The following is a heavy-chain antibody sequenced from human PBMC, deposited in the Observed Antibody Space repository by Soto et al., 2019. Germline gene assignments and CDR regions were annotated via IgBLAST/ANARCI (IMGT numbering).Heavy chain of an antibody. V-gene: IGHV1-46*01. Sequence: QVQVVQSGAEVKKPGASVKVSCKASGYTFTSFYLHWVRQAPGQGLEWMGRINPSGGSTSYAQRFQGRVTVTRDTSTSTVYMELSSLRSDDTAVYYCGRGGSVAVVTDGFDYWGQGTLVTVSS. D-gene: IGHD2-21*02. CDR2: INPSGGST. J-gene: IGHJ4*02. CDR1: GYTFTSFY. CDR3: GRGGSVAVVTDGFDY.